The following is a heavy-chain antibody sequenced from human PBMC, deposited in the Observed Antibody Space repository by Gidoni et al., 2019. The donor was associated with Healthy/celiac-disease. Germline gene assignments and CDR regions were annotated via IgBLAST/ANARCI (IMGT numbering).Heavy chain of an antibody. V-gene: IGHV1-46*01. J-gene: IGHJ4*02. CDR1: GYTFTSYY. D-gene: IGHD6-13*01. CDR3: ARVGGSSWYYFDY. Sequence: QVKLVQSGAEVKKPGASVKVSCKASGYTFTSYYMHWVRQAPGQKFQGRVTMTRDTSTSTVYMELSSLRSEDTAVYYGARVGGSSWYYFDYWGQGTLVTVSS.